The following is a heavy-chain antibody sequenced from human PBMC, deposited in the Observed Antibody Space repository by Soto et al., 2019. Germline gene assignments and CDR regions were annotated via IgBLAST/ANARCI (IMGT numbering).Heavy chain of an antibody. Sequence: QVQLVESGGGVVQPGRSLRLSCAASGFTFSSYGMHWVRQAPGKGLEWVAVIWYHGSNKYYADSVKGRFTISRDNSKNTLYLHMNSLRAEETAVYYCARDRDPGQWLTTNYFDYWGQGTLVTVSS. J-gene: IGHJ4*02. CDR2: IWYHGSNK. CDR3: ARDRDPGQWLTTNYFDY. V-gene: IGHV3-33*01. D-gene: IGHD6-19*01. CDR1: GFTFSSYG.